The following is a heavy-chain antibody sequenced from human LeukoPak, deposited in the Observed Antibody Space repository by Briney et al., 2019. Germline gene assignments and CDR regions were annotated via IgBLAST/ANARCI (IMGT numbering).Heavy chain of an antibody. Sequence: ASVKVSCKASGYIFTSYFMHWVRQAPGQGLGWMGWINPNSGGTNYAQKFQGRVTMTRDTSISTAYMELSKLRSDDTAVYYCARDGRYFDWLLSQYWFDPWGQGTLATVSS. J-gene: IGHJ5*02. D-gene: IGHD3-9*01. CDR2: INPNSGGT. V-gene: IGHV1-2*02. CDR3: ARDGRYFDWLLSQYWFDP. CDR1: GYIFTSYF.